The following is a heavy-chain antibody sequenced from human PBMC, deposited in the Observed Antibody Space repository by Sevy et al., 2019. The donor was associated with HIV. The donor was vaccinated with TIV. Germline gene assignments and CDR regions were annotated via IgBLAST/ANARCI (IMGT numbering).Heavy chain of an antibody. CDR2: IRSKAYGGTT. CDR3: HITTRTDYGMDV. CDR1: GFTFGDYA. J-gene: IGHJ6*02. D-gene: IGHD3-3*01. V-gene: IGHV3-49*03. Sequence: QLGGSLRLSCTASGFTFGDYAMSWFRQAPGKGLEWVGFIRSKAYGGTTEYAASVKGRFTISRDASKSIAYLQMNSLKTEDTAVYYCHITTRTDYGMDVWGQGTTVTVSS.